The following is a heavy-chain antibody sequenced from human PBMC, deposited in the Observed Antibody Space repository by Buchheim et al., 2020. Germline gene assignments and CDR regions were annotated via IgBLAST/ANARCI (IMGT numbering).Heavy chain of an antibody. V-gene: IGHV3-7*01. CDR1: QFTFSTYW. CDR3: AREEDGAVVGRGPFDY. D-gene: IGHD6-13*01. Sequence: EVQLVESGGGLVQPGGSLRLSCAASQFTFSTYWMSWVRQAPGKGLEWVANIRQDGSEKYYVESVKGRFTISRDNVKNSLYLQMNSLRVEDSAVYYCAREEDGAVVGRGPFDYWGQGTL. CDR2: IRQDGSEK. J-gene: IGHJ4*02.